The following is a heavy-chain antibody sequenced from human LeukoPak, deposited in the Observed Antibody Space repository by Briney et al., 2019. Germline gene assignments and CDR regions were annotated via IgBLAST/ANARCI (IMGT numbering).Heavy chain of an antibody. V-gene: IGHV4-59*01. J-gene: IGHJ3*02. CDR2: IYYSGST. CDR3: ARYSYCGGDCYDAFDI. Sequence: SETLSLICTVSGGSISSYYWSWIRQPPGKGLEWIGYIYYSGSTNYNPSLKSRVTISVDTSKNQFSLKLSSVTAADTAVYYCARYSYCGGDCYDAFDIWGQGTMVTVSS. CDR1: GGSISSYY. D-gene: IGHD2-21*02.